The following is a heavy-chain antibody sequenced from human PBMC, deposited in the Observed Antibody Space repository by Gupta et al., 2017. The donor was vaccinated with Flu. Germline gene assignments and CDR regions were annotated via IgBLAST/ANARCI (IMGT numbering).Heavy chain of an antibody. CDR2: IKSKSEGEII. V-gene: IGHV3-15*01. D-gene: IGHD2-2*01. Sequence: MNWVRQAPGKGLEWVGRIKSKSEGEIIDYAAPVKGRFTISKDASMGTLYLRMDSLKTEDTAVYYCTTTRYCTSTSCGSIDYWGQGTLVTVSS. J-gene: IGHJ4*02. CDR3: TTTRYCTSTSCGSIDY.